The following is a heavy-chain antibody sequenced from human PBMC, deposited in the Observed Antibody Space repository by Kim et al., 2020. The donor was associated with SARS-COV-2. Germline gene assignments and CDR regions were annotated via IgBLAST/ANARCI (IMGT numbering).Heavy chain of an antibody. CDR2: INTDWSDT. CDR1: GFTFSSFW. Sequence: GGSLRLSCEASGFTFSSFWMDWVRQAPGKGLLWVSRINTDWSDTSYADSVKGRFTISRDNAKNTPYLQMNSLRADDTAVYYCTRAIIGTNAFDSWGQG. D-gene: IGHD1-7*01. V-gene: IGHV3-74*01. J-gene: IGHJ4*02. CDR3: TRAIIGTNAFDS.